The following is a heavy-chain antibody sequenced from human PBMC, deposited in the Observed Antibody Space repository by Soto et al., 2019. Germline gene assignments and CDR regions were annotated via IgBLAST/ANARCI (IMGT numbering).Heavy chain of an antibody. J-gene: IGHJ4*02. CDR2: IWFDGSNK. CDR3: ATTGPY. Sequence: GGSLRLSCAASGFTFSSYGMHWVRQDPGKGLEWVAVIWFDGSNKFYADSVKGRFTISRDNSKNTVSLQMNSLRDEDSAAYYCATTGPYWGQGTLVTVSS. V-gene: IGHV3-33*01. CDR1: GFTFSSYG.